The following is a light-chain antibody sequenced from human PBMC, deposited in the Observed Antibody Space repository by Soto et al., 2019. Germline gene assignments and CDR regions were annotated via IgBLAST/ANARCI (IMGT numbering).Light chain of an antibody. Sequence: QSVLTQPPSASGTPGQTVTISCSGSTSNIGTNNVNWYQQLPGTAPKLLIYENDQRPSGVPDRFSGSKSGTSASLAISGLQSEDEGDYHCAAWDDSLNARLFGGGTKLPVL. J-gene: IGLJ3*02. CDR1: TSNIGTNN. V-gene: IGLV1-44*01. CDR2: END. CDR3: AAWDDSLNARL.